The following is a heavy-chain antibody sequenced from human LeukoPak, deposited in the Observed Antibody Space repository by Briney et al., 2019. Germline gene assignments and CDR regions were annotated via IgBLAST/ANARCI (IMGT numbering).Heavy chain of an antibody. V-gene: IGHV3-23*01. CDR1: GFSFGSHP. Sequence: PGGSLRLSCAASGFSFGSHPMNWVRQAPGKGLEWVSGITGSGDYTYYIDSVQGRFTISRDNSKNMLFLQMNSLRAEDTAVYYCARGVMAARLYYFDYWGRGILVTVFS. CDR3: ARGVMAARLYYFDY. CDR2: ITGSGDYT. D-gene: IGHD2-21*01. J-gene: IGHJ4*02.